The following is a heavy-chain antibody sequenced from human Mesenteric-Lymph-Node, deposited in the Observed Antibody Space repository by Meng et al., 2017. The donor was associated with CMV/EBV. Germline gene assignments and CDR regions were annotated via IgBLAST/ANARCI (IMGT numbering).Heavy chain of an antibody. CDR3: ARAQLAAAHFDY. Sequence: GGSLRLSCAASGFTFGDYWMTWVRQAPGKGLEWVANIKKDGSEKYYVDSVKGRFTVSRDNAKNSLYLQMNSLSAEDTAVYYCARAQLAAAHFDYWGQGTLVTVSS. J-gene: IGHJ4*02. CDR2: IKKDGSEK. D-gene: IGHD6-13*01. CDR1: GFTFGDYW. V-gene: IGHV3-7*01.